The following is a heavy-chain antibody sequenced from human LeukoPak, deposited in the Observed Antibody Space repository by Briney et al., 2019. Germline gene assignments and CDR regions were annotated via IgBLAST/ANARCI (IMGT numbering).Heavy chain of an antibody. Sequence: PSETLSLTCTVSGGSISSGGYYWSWIRQHPGKGLEWIGYIYYSGGTYYNPSLKSRVTISVDTSKNQFSLKLSSVTAADTAVYYCASSKSIAAAGTKVPDYWGQGTLVTVSS. CDR3: ASSKSIAAAGTKVPDY. J-gene: IGHJ4*02. V-gene: IGHV4-31*03. D-gene: IGHD6-13*01. CDR2: IYYSGGT. CDR1: GGSISSGGYY.